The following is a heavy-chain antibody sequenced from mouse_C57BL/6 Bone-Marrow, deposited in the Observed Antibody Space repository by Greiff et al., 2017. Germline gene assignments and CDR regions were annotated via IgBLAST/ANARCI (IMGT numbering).Heavy chain of an antibody. V-gene: IGHV1-55*01. Sequence: VQLQQPGAELVKPGASVKMSCKASGYTFTSYWITWVKQRPGQGLEWIGDIYPGSGSTNYNEKFKSKATLTVDTSSSTAYMQLSSLTSEDSAVYYCAREKIIYYYGSSYWYFDVWGTGTTVTVSS. D-gene: IGHD1-1*01. CDR2: IYPGSGST. J-gene: IGHJ1*03. CDR3: AREKIIYYYGSSYWYFDV. CDR1: GYTFTSYW.